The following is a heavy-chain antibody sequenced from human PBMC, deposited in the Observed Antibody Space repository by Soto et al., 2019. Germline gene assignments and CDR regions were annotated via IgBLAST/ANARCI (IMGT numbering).Heavy chain of an antibody. CDR3: AIDYFSSAYYYGFDY. D-gene: IGHD3-22*01. CDR2: ISGSGGST. Sequence: PGGSLRLSCAASGFTFSSYAMSWVRQAPGKGLEWVSAISGSGGSTYYADSVKSRFTISRDNSKNTLYLQMNSLRAEDTAVYYCAIDYFSSAYYYGFDYWGQGTLVTGSS. J-gene: IGHJ4*02. CDR1: GFTFSSYA. V-gene: IGHV3-23*01.